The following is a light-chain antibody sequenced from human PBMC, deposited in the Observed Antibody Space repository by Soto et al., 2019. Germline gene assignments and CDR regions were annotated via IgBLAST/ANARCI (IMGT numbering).Light chain of an antibody. V-gene: IGKV3D-7*01. CDR3: QQDYNFED. CDR1: QSVSSSY. Sequence: VMTQSPATLSLSPGERATLSCRASQSVSSSYLSWCQQKPGQAPRLLIYGASTRATGIPARFSGSGSGTDFTLTISSLQPEDFAVYYCQQDYNFEDFGQGTKVEIK. J-gene: IGKJ1*01. CDR2: GAS.